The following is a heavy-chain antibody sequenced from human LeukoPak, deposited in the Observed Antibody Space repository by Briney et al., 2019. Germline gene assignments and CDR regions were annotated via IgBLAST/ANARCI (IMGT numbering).Heavy chain of an antibody. D-gene: IGHD3-22*01. CDR2: IIPIFGTA. CDR3: ARDYYDSSGYFGY. Sequence: SVKVSCKASGGTFSSYAISWVRQAPGQGLGWMGGIIPIFGTANYAQKFQGRVTITTDESTSTAYMELSSLRSEDTAVYYCARDYYDSSGYFGYWGQGTLVTVSS. J-gene: IGHJ4*02. CDR1: GGTFSSYA. V-gene: IGHV1-69*05.